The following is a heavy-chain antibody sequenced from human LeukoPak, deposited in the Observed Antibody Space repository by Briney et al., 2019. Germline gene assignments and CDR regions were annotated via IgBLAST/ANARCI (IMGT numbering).Heavy chain of an antibody. CDR2: IYYSGST. D-gene: IGHD6-13*01. J-gene: IGHJ5*02. V-gene: IGHV4-39*07. CDR1: GGSISSSSYY. Sequence: SETLSLTCTVSGGSISSSSYYWGWIRQPPGKGLEWIGSIYYSGSTYYNPSLKSRVTISVDTSKNQFSLKLSSVTAADTAVYYCARLDNVQTAAVKGPWGPGTLVTASS. CDR3: ARLDNVQTAAVKGP.